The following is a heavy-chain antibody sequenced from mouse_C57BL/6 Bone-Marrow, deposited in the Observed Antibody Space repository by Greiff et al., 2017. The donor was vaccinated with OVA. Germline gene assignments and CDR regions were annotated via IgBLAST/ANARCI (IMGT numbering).Heavy chain of an antibody. CDR3: ARDYYGSAY. Sequence: VKLMESGPGILQSSQTLSLTCSFSGFSLSTSGMGVSWIRQPSGKGLDWLADLYWDDDKCSTPFLESRLTISKATSRNQVFLKITSVDTADTATYYCARDYYGSAYWGQGTLVTVSA. CDR2: LYWDDDK. V-gene: IGHV8-12*01. CDR1: GFSLSTSGMG. D-gene: IGHD1-1*01. J-gene: IGHJ3*01.